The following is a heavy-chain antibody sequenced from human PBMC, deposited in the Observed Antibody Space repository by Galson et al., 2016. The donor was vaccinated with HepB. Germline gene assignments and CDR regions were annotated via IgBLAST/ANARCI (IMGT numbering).Heavy chain of an antibody. CDR2: ISAYKGDT. J-gene: IGHJ4*02. D-gene: IGHD6-19*01. V-gene: IGHV1-18*01. CDR3: ARDYSSAWFYFDY. Sequence: SVKVSCKASGYIFTSFGISWVRQAPGQGLEWMAWISAYKGDTDYAQNFQGRVTVTIDASTSTAYMELTSLRSDDTAVYYCARDYSSAWFYFDYWGQGTLVTVSS. CDR1: GYIFTSFG.